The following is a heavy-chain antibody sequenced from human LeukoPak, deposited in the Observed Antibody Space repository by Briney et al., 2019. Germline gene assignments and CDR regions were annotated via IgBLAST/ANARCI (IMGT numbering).Heavy chain of an antibody. CDR1: GGSISSSSYY. Sequence: PSETLSLTCTVSGGSISSSSYYWGWIRQPPGKGLEWIGSIYYSGSTYYNPSLKSRVTIPVDTSKNQFSLKLSSVTAADTAVYYCASHYVWGTQRYIDYWSQGILVTVSS. D-gene: IGHD3-16*02. V-gene: IGHV4-39*01. CDR2: IYYSGST. J-gene: IGHJ4*02. CDR3: ASHYVWGTQRYIDY.